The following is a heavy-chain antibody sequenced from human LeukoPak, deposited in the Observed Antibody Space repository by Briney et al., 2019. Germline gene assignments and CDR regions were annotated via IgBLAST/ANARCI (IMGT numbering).Heavy chain of an antibody. V-gene: IGHV4-39*07. CDR1: GGSISSSSYY. CDR3: ARSSGQTRFDP. Sequence: SETLSLTCTVSGGSISSSSYYWGWIRQPPGKGLEWIGSIYYSGSTNYNPSLKSRVTISVDTSKNQFSLKLSSVTAADTAVYYCARSSGQTRFDPWGQGTLVTVSS. D-gene: IGHD3-22*01. CDR2: IYYSGST. J-gene: IGHJ5*02.